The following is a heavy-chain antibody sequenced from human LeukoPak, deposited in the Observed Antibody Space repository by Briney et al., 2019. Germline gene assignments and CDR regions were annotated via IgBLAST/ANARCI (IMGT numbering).Heavy chain of an antibody. V-gene: IGHV3-30-3*01. D-gene: IGHD6-19*01. CDR1: GFTFSSYA. Sequence: GGSLRLSCAASGFTFSSYAMHWVRQAPGKGLEWVAVISFDGSNKYYADSVKGRFTISRDNSKNTLFLQMNSLRAEDTAVYYCAKDIAVAGLGGAFDLWGRGTIVTVSS. CDR3: AKDIAVAGLGGAFDL. J-gene: IGHJ3*01. CDR2: ISFDGSNK.